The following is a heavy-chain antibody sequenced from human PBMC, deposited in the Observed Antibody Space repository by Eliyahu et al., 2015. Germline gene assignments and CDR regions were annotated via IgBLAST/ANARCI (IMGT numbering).Heavy chain of an antibody. J-gene: IGHJ5*02. D-gene: IGHD2-15*01. V-gene: IGHV4-31*02. CDR1: Y. CDR2: IYYSGST. CDR3: ARGSGGSCYGCVWFDP. Sequence: YWSWIRQHPGKGLEWIGYIYYSGSTYYNPSLKSRVTISVDTSKNQFSLKLSSVTAADTAVYYCARGSGGSCYGCVWFDPWGQGTLVTVSS.